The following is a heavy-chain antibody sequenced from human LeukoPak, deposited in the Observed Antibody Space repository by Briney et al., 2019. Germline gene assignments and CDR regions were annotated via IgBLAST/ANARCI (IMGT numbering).Heavy chain of an antibody. Sequence: VGSLRLSCAASGFTFSDHYMSWIRQVPGKGLEWVSYISTSGTYTNYADSVRGRFTISRDNAKNSLYLQMNSLRAEDTAVYCCARRHYGLDLWGGGTGVSVSS. J-gene: IGHJ6*04. V-gene: IGHV3-11*03. CDR1: GFTFSDHY. CDR3: ARRHYGLDL. CDR2: ISTSGTYT.